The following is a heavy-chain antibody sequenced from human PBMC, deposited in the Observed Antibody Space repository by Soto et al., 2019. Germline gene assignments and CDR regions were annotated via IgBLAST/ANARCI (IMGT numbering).Heavy chain of an antibody. Sequence: EVQVLESGGGLVQPGGSLRLSCAASGFTFSSYAMSWVRQAPGKGLEWVSTISGSGGNTYYADSVKGRFTISRDNSKNTLYLQMNSQRGEDTAIYYCAKDRGSGNYGVNAFDIWGQGTMVTVSS. CDR3: AKDRGSGNYGVNAFDI. D-gene: IGHD1-26*01. J-gene: IGHJ3*02. V-gene: IGHV3-23*01. CDR2: ISGSGGNT. CDR1: GFTFSSYA.